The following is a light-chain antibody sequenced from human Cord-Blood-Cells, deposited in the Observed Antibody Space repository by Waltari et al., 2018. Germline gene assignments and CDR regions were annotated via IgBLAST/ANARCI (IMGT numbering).Light chain of an antibody. J-gene: IGKJ4*01. CDR2: AAS. V-gene: IGKV1-9*01. CDR3: QQLNSYPLT. Sequence: DIQLTQSLSFLSASVGNSVTITCRASQGISSYLAWYQQKPGKAPKLLIYAASTLQSGVPSRFSGSGSGTEFTRTISSLQPEDFATYYCQQLNSYPLTFGGGTKVEIK. CDR1: QGISSY.